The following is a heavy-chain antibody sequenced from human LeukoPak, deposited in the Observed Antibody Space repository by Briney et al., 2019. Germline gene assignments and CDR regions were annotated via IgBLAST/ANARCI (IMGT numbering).Heavy chain of an antibody. J-gene: IGHJ4*02. Sequence: PGGSLRLSCAASGVSFSVYGMHWVRQAPGKGLEWVAFTRYDGTDKYYADSVRGRFTISRDNSKNTLYLQMNSLRAEDTAVYYCAKGKCSSNSCYVFDYWGQGTLVTVSS. D-gene: IGHD2-2*01. CDR1: GVSFSVYG. V-gene: IGHV3-30*02. CDR2: TRYDGTDK. CDR3: AKGKCSSNSCYVFDY.